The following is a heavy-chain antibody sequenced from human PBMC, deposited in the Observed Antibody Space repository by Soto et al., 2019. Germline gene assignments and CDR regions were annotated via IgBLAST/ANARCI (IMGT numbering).Heavy chain of an antibody. J-gene: IGHJ4*02. Sequence: SETLSLTCAVSGGSFSGYYRSWIRQPPGKGLEWIGEINHSGSTNYNPSLKSRVTISVDKSKNQFSLKLSPVTAAETAVYYCARGYCSGGSCYSNYYFDYWGQGTLVTVSS. CDR2: INHSGST. V-gene: IGHV4-34*01. CDR1: GGSFSGYY. CDR3: ARGYCSGGSCYSNYYFDY. D-gene: IGHD2-15*01.